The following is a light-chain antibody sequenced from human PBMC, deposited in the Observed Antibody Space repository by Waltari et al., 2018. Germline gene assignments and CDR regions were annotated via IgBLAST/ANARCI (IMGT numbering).Light chain of an antibody. CDR2: VNT. V-gene: IGLV1-40*01. CDR3: QTYDRSLSGRV. CDR1: SPNIGAGYD. J-gene: IGLJ2*01. Sequence: QSVLTQPPSVSGAPGQRVTISCTGSSPNIGAGYDVHWYQQLQGTAHQLLIRVNTKRPPGVPERFSGSRYGISASLAITGRRPEDEAEDYCQTYDRSLSGRVFGGGTKVTVL.